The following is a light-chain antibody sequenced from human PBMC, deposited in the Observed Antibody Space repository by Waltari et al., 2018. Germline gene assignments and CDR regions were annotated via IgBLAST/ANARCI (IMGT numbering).Light chain of an antibody. J-gene: IGKJ3*01. V-gene: IGKV1-39*01. CDR1: QTINNF. CDR2: GAS. Sequence: TCRASQTINNFLNWYQKKPGKAPKLLIYGASTLHNGVPSRFSGSASGTDFTLIISSLQPEDFATYYCQQAYNTPVTFGPGTKVDIK. CDR3: QQAYNTPVT.